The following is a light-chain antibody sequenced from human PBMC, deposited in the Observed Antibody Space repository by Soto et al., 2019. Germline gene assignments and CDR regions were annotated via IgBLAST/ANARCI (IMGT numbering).Light chain of an antibody. J-gene: IGKJ1*01. CDR2: TTS. V-gene: IGKV1-12*01. Sequence: DIQMSQSPSFVSAAVGDRVTLTCRASQDIGSLLVWYQQKPGKAPTLLIYTTSNLQRVVPSRFSDSGSGTHFTLTISSLQPEDFATYYCQQASSFPRTFGQGTKVDMK. CDR3: QQASSFPRT. CDR1: QDIGSL.